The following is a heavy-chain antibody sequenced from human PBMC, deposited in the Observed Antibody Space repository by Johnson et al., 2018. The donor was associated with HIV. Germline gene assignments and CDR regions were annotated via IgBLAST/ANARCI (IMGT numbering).Heavy chain of an antibody. Sequence: VQLVESGGGLVQPGGSLRLSCAASGFTFSSYAMSWVRQAPGKGLEWVSAISGSGGFSYYADSVKGRFTISRDNSKNTLYLQMNSLRVDDTAVYYCARDESFRRYALTALDVWGQGTMVIVSS. CDR1: GFTFSSYA. CDR3: ARDESFRRYALTALDV. CDR2: ISGSGGFS. D-gene: IGHD1-14*01. J-gene: IGHJ3*01. V-gene: IGHV3-23*04.